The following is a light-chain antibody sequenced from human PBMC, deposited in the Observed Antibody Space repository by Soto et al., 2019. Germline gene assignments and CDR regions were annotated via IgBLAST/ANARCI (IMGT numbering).Light chain of an antibody. Sequence: EIVMTQSPATLSVSPGERATLYCRASQTVNNNLAWYQQKPGQAPRLLIYGASARATGIPARFSGSGSGTEFTLTISSLQSEDFAVYYCQQYSNWPLTFGGGTKVEIK. J-gene: IGKJ4*01. CDR3: QQYSNWPLT. V-gene: IGKV3-15*01. CDR1: QTVNNN. CDR2: GAS.